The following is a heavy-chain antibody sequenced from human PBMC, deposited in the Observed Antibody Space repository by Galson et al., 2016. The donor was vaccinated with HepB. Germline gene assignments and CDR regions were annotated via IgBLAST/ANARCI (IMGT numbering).Heavy chain of an antibody. CDR3: ARDRGSAAGFDY. V-gene: IGHV4-59*13. Sequence: SETLSLTCTVSGGSISNYYWSWTRQPPGKGLEWIAYIYYSGSTNQNPSLKSRVTISVDTSKNQFSLQLRSVTAADTAVYYCARDRGSAAGFDYWGQGTLVTDSS. CDR1: GGSISNYY. CDR2: IYYSGST. J-gene: IGHJ4*02. D-gene: IGHD6-13*01.